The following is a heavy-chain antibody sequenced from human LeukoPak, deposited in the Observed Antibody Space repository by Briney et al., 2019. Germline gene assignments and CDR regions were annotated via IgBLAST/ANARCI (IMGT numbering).Heavy chain of an antibody. CDR3: ARVNVDTAMVLDY. Sequence: GGSLRLSCAASGFSFKDYNMHWVRQAPGKGLEWVAVITYDGSNKYYTDSVKGRFTISRDNSKSTLYPQMNSLRAEDTAVYYCARVNVDTAMVLDYWGQGTLVTVSS. J-gene: IGHJ4*02. CDR2: ITYDGSNK. CDR1: GFSFKDYN. D-gene: IGHD5-18*01. V-gene: IGHV3-30*03.